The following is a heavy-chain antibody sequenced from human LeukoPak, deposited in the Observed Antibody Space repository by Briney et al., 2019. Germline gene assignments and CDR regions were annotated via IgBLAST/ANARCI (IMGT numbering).Heavy chain of an antibody. D-gene: IGHD3-10*01. CDR2: IKTKNDGGTT. CDR1: GFPFNSAW. Sequence: GGSLRLSCAASGFPFNSAWMSWVRQAPGKGLEWVGQIKTKNDGGTTDYAAPVKGRFTISRDDSKNTLYLQMNSLKTEDTAVYYCVTHRPWRGVYCGQGTLVTVSS. V-gene: IGHV3-15*01. J-gene: IGHJ4*02. CDR3: VTHRPWRGVY.